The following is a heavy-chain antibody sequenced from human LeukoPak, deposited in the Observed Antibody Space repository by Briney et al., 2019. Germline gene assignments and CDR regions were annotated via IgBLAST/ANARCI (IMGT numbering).Heavy chain of an antibody. CDR2: ISSSSGTI. CDR1: GFTFSNYN. V-gene: IGHV3-48*02. J-gene: IGHJ4*02. CDR3: AREGSAAAGYFDY. Sequence: GGSLRLSCAASGFTFSNYNTNWVRQGPGKGLEWVSYISSSSGTIYYADSVKGRFTISRDNAKNSLYLQMNSLSDEDTAVYYCAREGSAAAGYFDYWGQGTLVTVSS. D-gene: IGHD6-13*01.